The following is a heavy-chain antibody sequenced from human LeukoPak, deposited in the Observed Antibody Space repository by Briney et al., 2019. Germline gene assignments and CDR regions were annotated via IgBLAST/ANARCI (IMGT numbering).Heavy chain of an antibody. J-gene: IGHJ6*03. D-gene: IGHD6-13*01. Sequence: PGGSLRLSCAASGFTFSSYAMHWVRQAPGKGLEWVAVISYDGSNKYYADSVKGRFTISRDNSKNTLYLQMNSLRAEDTAVYYCARASYSSSSGPMDVWGKGTTVTVSS. CDR2: ISYDGSNK. V-gene: IGHV3-30-3*01. CDR3: ARASYSSSSGPMDV. CDR1: GFTFSSYA.